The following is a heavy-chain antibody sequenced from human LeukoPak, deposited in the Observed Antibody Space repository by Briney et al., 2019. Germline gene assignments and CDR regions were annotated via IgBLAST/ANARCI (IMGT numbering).Heavy chain of an antibody. CDR2: ISDGGST. D-gene: IGHD1-14*01. V-gene: IGHV4-59*01. J-gene: IGHJ4*02. CDR1: GGSITSYY. CDR3: ARASTTFDD. Sequence: SETLSLTCSVSGGSITSYYWTWLRQPPGKGLEWIGYISDGGSTNYNASLTRRVSISIDTSKNQFSLKLSSVTAAATAVYFCARASTTFDDWGQGTLVTVSS.